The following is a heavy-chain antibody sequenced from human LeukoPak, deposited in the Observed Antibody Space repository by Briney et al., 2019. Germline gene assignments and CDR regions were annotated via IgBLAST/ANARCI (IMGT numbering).Heavy chain of an antibody. D-gene: IGHD5-12*01. Sequence: GESLKISCKGSGYSFSVYWIAWVRQTPGKGLEWMGIIYPDDSETIYSPSFQGQVTMSADKSSAYLQWNSVKASDTAMYYCARRGGGYDFNFDQWGQGTLVTVSS. J-gene: IGHJ4*02. CDR2: IYPDDSET. V-gene: IGHV5-51*01. CDR1: GYSFSVYW. CDR3: ARRGGGYDFNFDQ.